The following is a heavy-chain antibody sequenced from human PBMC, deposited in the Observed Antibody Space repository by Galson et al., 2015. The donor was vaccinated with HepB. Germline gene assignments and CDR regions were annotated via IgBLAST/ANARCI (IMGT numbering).Heavy chain of an antibody. Sequence: QSGAEVKKPGESLKISCKGSGYSFTSYWIGWVRQMPGKGLEWMGIIYPGDSDTRYSPSFQGQVTISADKSISTAYLQWSSLKASDTAMYYCARQRRVGSSTEDHGWFDPWGQGTLVTVSS. CDR1: GYSFTSYW. CDR2: IYPGDSDT. J-gene: IGHJ5*02. V-gene: IGHV5-51*01. CDR3: ARQRRVGSSTEDHGWFDP. D-gene: IGHD6-13*01.